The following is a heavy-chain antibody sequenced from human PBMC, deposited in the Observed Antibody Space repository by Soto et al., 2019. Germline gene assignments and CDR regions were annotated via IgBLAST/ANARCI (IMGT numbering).Heavy chain of an antibody. CDR1: GQSFSGHS. CDR3: ARGSGIVALPGELEDVNYDY. Sequence: QVQLQQWGAGLVKPSETLSLSCAVYGQSFSGHSWAWIRQPPGKGLEWIGEINESGNTYYNPSLKSRVPISTDTSKNQFSLKLSSVSAADTAAYFCARGSGIVALPGELEDVNYDYWGQGTLVNVSS. CDR2: INESGNT. J-gene: IGHJ4*02. D-gene: IGHD1-1*01. V-gene: IGHV4-34*01.